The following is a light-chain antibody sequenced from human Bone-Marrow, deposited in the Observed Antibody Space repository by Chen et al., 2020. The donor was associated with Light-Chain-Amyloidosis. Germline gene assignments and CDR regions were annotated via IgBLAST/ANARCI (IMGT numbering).Light chain of an antibody. CDR1: SSNIGNNY. CDR2: DND. J-gene: IGLJ3*02. CDR3: GAWDSSLNTWV. V-gene: IGLV1-51*01. Sequence: QSVLTQPPSVSAAPGQRFTISCSGSSSNIGNNYVSWYQQFPGTAPTLLIYDNDKRPSGIPDVFSGSKSGTSATLGITGLQTGDEADYFCGAWDSSLNTWVFGGGTKLTVL.